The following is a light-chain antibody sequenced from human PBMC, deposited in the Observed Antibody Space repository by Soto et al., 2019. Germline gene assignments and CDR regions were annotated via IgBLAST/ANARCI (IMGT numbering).Light chain of an antibody. CDR3: QQYGSSPYT. CDR1: LSVSSSY. V-gene: IGKV3D-20*01. J-gene: IGKJ2*01. Sequence: EIVLTQSPATLSLSPWERATLSCGASLSVSSSYLAWYQQKPVLAPRLLIYDASSRATGIPDRFSGSGSGTDFTLTISRLEPEDFAVYYCQQYGSSPYTFGQGTKLEIK. CDR2: DAS.